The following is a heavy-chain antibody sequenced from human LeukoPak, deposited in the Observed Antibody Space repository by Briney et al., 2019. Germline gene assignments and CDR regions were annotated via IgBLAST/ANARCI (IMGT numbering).Heavy chain of an antibody. D-gene: IGHD3-3*01. CDR2: INHSGST. V-gene: IGHV4-34*01. CDR3: ARGCYDFWSGYYGYYYYMDV. CDR1: GGSSSGYY. J-gene: IGHJ6*03. Sequence: KPSETLSLTCAVYGGSSSGYYWSWIRQPPGKGLEWIGEINHSGSTNYNPSLKSRVTISVDTSKNQFSLKLSSVTAADTAVYYCARGCYDFWSGYYGYYYYMDVWGKGTTVTVSS.